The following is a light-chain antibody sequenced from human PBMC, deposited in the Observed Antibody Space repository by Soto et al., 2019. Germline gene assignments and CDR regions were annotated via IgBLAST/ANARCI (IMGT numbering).Light chain of an antibody. V-gene: IGKV3-15*01. CDR2: GAS. CDR3: QQYNNWPQT. CDR1: QSVSSN. J-gene: IGKJ1*01. Sequence: EIVMTQSPATLSVNQGERATLSCRASQSVSSNLAWYQQKPGQAPRLLIYGASTRATGIPARFSGSGSGTEFTLTISSLQSEDFAVYYCQQYNNWPQTFGQGTKV.